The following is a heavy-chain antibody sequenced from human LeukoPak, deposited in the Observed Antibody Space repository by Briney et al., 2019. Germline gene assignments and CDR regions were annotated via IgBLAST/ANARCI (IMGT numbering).Heavy chain of an antibody. Sequence: GGSLRLPCAASGFSLSSYWMHWVRQAPGKGLVWVSRISDGSSTNYADSVKGRFTISRDNAKNTLSLQMNSLRAEDTALYYCARAVAGTRNGLEVWGQGTMVTVSS. J-gene: IGHJ3*01. CDR3: ARAVAGTRNGLEV. CDR1: GFSLSSYW. D-gene: IGHD6-19*01. CDR2: ISDGSST. V-gene: IGHV3-74*01.